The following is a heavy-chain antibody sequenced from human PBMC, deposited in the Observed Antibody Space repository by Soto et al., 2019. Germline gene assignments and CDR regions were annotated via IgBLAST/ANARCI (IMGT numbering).Heavy chain of an antibody. Sequence: GGSLRLSCAASGFTFDEYAMHWVRQAPGKGLEWVSGIHWNSGSTHYADSVKGRFTISRDNAKNSVYLQMDSLRTEDTALYYCAKGGDSRVYWYFDFWGRGTLVTV. V-gene: IGHV3-9*01. CDR3: AKGGDSRVYWYFDF. D-gene: IGHD3-22*01. CDR2: IHWNSGST. CDR1: GFTFDEYA. J-gene: IGHJ2*01.